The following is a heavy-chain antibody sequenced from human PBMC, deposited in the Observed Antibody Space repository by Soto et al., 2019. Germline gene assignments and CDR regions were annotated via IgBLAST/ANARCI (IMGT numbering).Heavy chain of an antibody. Sequence: ADSVKGRFTISRDNSKNTLYLQMNSLRAEDTAVYYFAKERDVLMVYAAYDYWGQGTLVTVSS. V-gene: IGHV3-23*01. CDR3: AKERDVLMVYAAYDY. D-gene: IGHD2-8*01. J-gene: IGHJ4*02.